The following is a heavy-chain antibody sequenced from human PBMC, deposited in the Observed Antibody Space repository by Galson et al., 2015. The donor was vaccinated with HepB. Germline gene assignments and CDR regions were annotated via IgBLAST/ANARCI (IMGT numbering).Heavy chain of an antibody. V-gene: IGHV3-53*01. J-gene: IGHJ6*02. CDR3: ARDRRYSYGYYYYGMDV. D-gene: IGHD5-18*01. CDR2: IYSGGST. CDR1: GFTVSSNY. Sequence: SLRLSCAASGFTVSSNYMSWVRQAPGKGLEWVSVIYSGGSTYYADSVKGRFTISRDNSKNTLYLQMNGLRAEDTAVYYCARDRRYSYGYYYYGMDVWGQGTTVTVSS.